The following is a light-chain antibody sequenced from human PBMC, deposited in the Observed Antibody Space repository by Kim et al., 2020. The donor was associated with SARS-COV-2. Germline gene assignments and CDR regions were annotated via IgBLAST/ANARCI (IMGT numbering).Light chain of an antibody. CDR2: GAS. V-gene: IGKV3-20*01. CDR1: QVVSSSY. CDR3: QQYVTSPT. J-gene: IGKJ1*01. Sequence: LSPGERATLSCRASQVVSSSYLAWYQQKPGQAPRLLIYGASSRATGIPDRFSGSGSGTDFTLTISRLEPEDFAVYYCQQYVTSPTFGQGTKVDIK.